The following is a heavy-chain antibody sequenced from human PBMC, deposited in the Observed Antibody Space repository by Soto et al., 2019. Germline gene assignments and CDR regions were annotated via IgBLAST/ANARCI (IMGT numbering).Heavy chain of an antibody. D-gene: IGHD3-10*01. J-gene: IGHJ4*02. CDR1: GGSINSGGYC. CDR3: SRGTVV. CDR2: ISYGGST. V-gene: IGHV4-31*03. Sequence: QVQLQESGPGLVKPSQTLSLTCTVSGGSINSGGYCWSWIRQHPGKGLDWIGCISYGGSTSYNPSLKSRVTISVDTSKNQFSLKLTSVTAADTAVYYCSRGTVVWGQGALITVSS.